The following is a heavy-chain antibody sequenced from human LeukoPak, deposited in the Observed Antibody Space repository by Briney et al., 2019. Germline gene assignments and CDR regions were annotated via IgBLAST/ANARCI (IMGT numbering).Heavy chain of an antibody. V-gene: IGHV4-61*02. CDR2: IYTSGST. CDR3: AREAERRPYYYDSSGYYPFDY. D-gene: IGHD3-22*01. J-gene: IGHJ4*02. CDR1: GGSISSGSYY. Sequence: SETLSLTCTVSGGSISSGSYYWSWIRQPAGKGLEWIGRIYTSGSTNYNPSLKSRVTISVDTSKNQFSLQLNSVTPEDTAVYYCAREAERRPYYYDSSGYYPFDYWGQGTLVTVSS.